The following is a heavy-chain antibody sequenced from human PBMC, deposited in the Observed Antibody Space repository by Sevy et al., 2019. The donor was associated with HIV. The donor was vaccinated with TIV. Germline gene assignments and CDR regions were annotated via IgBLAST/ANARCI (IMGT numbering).Heavy chain of an antibody. CDR2: ISQSGSTT. CDR1: GFTFTSFE. D-gene: IGHD4-17*01. V-gene: IGHV3-48*03. J-gene: IGHJ4*02. Sequence: GGSLRLSCAASGFTFTSFEMTWVRQAPGKGLEWVSHISQSGSTTYYSDSVKGRFTISRENAKNSLYLQMNSLRAEDTAVYYCTRDLPPSATTVAHFDYWGQGTLVTVSS. CDR3: TRDLPPSATTVAHFDY.